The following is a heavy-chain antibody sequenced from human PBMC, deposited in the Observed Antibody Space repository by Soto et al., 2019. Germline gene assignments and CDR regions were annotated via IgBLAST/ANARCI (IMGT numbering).Heavy chain of an antibody. V-gene: IGHV3-30*18. CDR2: ISYDGSNK. J-gene: IGHJ6*02. CDR1: GFTFSSYG. D-gene: IGHD2-2*01. Sequence: HPGGSLRLSCAASGFTFSSYGMHWVRQAPGKGLEWVAVISYDGSNKYYADSVKGRFTISRDNSKNTLYLQMNSLRAEDTAVYYCAKVVSSRTRSDYYGMDVWGQGTTVTVS. CDR3: AKVVSSRTRSDYYGMDV.